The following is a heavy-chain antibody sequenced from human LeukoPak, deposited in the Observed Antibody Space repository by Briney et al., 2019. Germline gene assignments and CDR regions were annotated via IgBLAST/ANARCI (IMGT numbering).Heavy chain of an antibody. CDR1: GFTFSSYA. V-gene: IGHV3-30-3*01. J-gene: IGHJ3*02. CDR3: ARDNHHTVVVTEDAFDI. Sequence: GGSLRLSCAASGFTFSSYAMHWVRQAPGKGLEWVAVISYDGSNKYYADSVKGRFTISRDNSKNTLFLQMNSLRAEDTAVYYCARDNHHTVVVTEDAFDIWGQGTMVPVSS. CDR2: ISYDGSNK. D-gene: IGHD3-16*02.